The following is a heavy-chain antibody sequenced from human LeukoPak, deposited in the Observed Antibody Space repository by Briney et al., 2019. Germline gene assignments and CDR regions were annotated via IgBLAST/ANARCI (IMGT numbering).Heavy chain of an antibody. D-gene: IGHD2-2*01. Sequence: SVKVSCKASGGTFSSYAISWVRQAPGQGLEWTGGIIPIFGTANYAQKFQGRVTITTDESTSTAYMELSSLRSEDTAVYYCARGSAMPHCSSTSCPPRYYFDYWGQGTLVTVSS. V-gene: IGHV1-69*05. J-gene: IGHJ4*02. CDR2: IIPIFGTA. CDR3: ARGSAMPHCSSTSCPPRYYFDY. CDR1: GGTFSSYA.